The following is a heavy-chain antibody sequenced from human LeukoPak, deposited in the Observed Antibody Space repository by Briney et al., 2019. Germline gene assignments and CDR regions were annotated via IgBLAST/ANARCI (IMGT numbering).Heavy chain of an antibody. Sequence: GTSLRLSCAASGFTFNDYGMHWVRQTPGKALELVALIWSDGHKEYYGDSVKGRFTISRDNAQSSLYLQVNSLSAEDTAVYYCARIGYSSSTFDYWGQGTLVTVSS. CDR2: IWSDGHKE. CDR1: GFTFNDYG. V-gene: IGHV3-33*01. D-gene: IGHD6-6*01. J-gene: IGHJ4*02. CDR3: ARIGYSSSTFDY.